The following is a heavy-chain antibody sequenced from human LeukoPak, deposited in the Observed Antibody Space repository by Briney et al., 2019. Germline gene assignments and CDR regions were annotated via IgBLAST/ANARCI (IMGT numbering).Heavy chain of an antibody. CDR1: GFTFSYYA. J-gene: IGHJ2*01. V-gene: IGHV3-21*01. CDR2: ITSGSSYI. Sequence: PGGSLRLSCAASGFTFSYYAMNWVRQAPGKGLEWVSSITSGSSYIYYADSVKGRFTISRDNAKNSLYLQMNSLRAEDTAVYYCAREVHDPWTVTTIRYFDLWGRGTLVTVSS. D-gene: IGHD4-17*01. CDR3: AREVHDPWTVTTIRYFDL.